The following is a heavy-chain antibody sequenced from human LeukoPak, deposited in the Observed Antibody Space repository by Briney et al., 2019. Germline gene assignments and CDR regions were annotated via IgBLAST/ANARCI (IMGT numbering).Heavy chain of an antibody. CDR1: GFTFSSYW. J-gene: IGHJ4*02. CDR3: ARDLPGYSYGYDY. Sequence: GGSLRLSCAASGFTFSSYWMSWVRQAPGKGLEWVANIKQDGSEKYYVDSVKGRFTISRDNAKNSLYPQMNSLRAEDTAVYYCARDLPGYSYGYDYWGQGTLVTVSS. V-gene: IGHV3-7*01. CDR2: IKQDGSEK. D-gene: IGHD5-18*01.